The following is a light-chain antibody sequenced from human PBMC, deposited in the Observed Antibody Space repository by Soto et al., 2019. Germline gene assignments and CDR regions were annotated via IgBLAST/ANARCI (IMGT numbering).Light chain of an antibody. CDR1: QGVGNG. CDR3: LQHDVNPLT. Sequence: DIQMTQSPSSLSASVGDRVAITCRASQGVGNGLSWFQQKSGKAPKRLIYAASILQSGVPSRFSGSGSGTEFTLTISSLQPEDFATYYCLQHDVNPLTFGQGTRVEIK. J-gene: IGKJ1*01. V-gene: IGKV1-17*01. CDR2: AAS.